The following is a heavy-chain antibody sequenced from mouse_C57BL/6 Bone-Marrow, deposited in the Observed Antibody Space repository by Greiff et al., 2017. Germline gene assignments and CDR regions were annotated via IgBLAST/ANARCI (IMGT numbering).Heavy chain of an antibody. V-gene: IGHV1-59*01. CDR1: GYTFTSYW. J-gene: IGHJ4*01. Sequence: QVQLKQPGAELVRPGTSVKLSCKASGYTFTSYWMHWVKQRPGQGLEWIGVIDPSDSYTNYNQKFKGKATLTVDTSSSTAYMQLSSLTSEDSAVYYCARDTKAMDYWGQGTSVTVSS. CDR2: IDPSDSYT. CDR3: ARDTKAMDY. D-gene: IGHD5-1-1*01.